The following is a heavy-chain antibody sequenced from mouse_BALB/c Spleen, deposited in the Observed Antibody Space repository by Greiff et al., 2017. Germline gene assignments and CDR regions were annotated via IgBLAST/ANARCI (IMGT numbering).Heavy chain of an antibody. CDR2: ISSGGSYT. D-gene: IGHD1-1*01. CDR1: GFTFSSYA. Sequence: EVQGVESGGGLVKPGGSLKLSCAASGFTFSSYAMSWVRQSPEKRLEWVAEISSGGSYTYYPDTVTGRFTISRDNAKNTLYLEMSSLRSEDTAMYYCASILSSSYFDVWGAGTTVTVSS. J-gene: IGHJ1*01. V-gene: IGHV5-9-4*01. CDR3: ASILSSSYFDV.